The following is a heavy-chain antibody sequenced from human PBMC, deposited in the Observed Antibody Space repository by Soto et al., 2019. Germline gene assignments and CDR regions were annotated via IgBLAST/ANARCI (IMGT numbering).Heavy chain of an antibody. V-gene: IGHV1-18*01. CDR3: ARVGVKFRWLRDYYYYGMDV. CDR2: ISAYNGNT. J-gene: IGHJ6*02. D-gene: IGHD5-12*01. Sequence: QVQLVQSGAEVKKPGASVKVSCKASGYTFTSYGISWVRQAPGQGLEWMGWISAYNGNTNYAQKLQGRVTMTTDTSTSTACMELRSLRSDDTAVYYCARVGVKFRWLRDYYYYGMDVWGQGTTVTVSS. CDR1: GYTFTSYG.